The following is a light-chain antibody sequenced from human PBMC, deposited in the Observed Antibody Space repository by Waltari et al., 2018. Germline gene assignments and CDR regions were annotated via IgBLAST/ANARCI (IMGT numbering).Light chain of an antibody. CDR1: RSNIGGNY. Sequence: QSVLTQPPSVSAAPGQKVTISCSGTRSNIGGNYVSWYQQTPGSAPKLLIYDSSQRPSGVTGRFSGSKSDSSATLAITGLQTGDEAVYYCATWDTSLIAGVFGGGTTLTVL. CDR2: DSS. J-gene: IGLJ3*02. V-gene: IGLV1-51*01. CDR3: ATWDTSLIAGV.